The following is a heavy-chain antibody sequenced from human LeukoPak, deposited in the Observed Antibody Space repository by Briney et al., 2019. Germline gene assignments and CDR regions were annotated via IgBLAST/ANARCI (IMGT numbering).Heavy chain of an antibody. CDR2: ITPNSGAT. D-gene: IGHD2-15*01. J-gene: IGHJ4*02. Sequence: ASVTVSSTASGYTFSDYYIHWVRQAPGQGLEWMGWITPNSGATKYAQRFQGRVTMTRDTSISTAYMDLSSLGSDDTAIFYCVRKSATRRTSEFDYWGQGTPVTVSS. CDR3: VRKSATRRTSEFDY. V-gene: IGHV1-2*02. CDR1: GYTFSDYY.